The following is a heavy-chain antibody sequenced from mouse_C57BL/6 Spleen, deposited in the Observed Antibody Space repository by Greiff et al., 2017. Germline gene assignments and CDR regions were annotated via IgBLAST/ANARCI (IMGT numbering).Heavy chain of an antibody. CDR1: GYTFTSYW. V-gene: IGHV1-52*01. Sequence: QVQLQQPGAELVRPGSSVKLSCKASGYTFTSYWMHWVKQRPIQGLEWIGNIDPSDSETHYNQKFKDKATLTVDKSSSTAYMQLSSLTSEDSAVYYCARGATVVATEYAMDYWGQGTPGTVSS. J-gene: IGHJ4*01. CDR2: IDPSDSET. CDR3: ARGATVVATEYAMDY. D-gene: IGHD1-1*01.